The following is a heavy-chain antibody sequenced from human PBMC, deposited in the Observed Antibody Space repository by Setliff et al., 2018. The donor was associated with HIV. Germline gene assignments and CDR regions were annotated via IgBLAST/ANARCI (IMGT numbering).Heavy chain of an antibody. D-gene: IGHD3-16*02. CDR2: IIPIFGTA. CDR3: ATAFYDYVWGSYRYGYYFDY. V-gene: IGHV1-69*05. Sequence: SVKVSCKASGYTFLTYGISWVRQAPGQGLEWMGGIIPIFGTANYAQKFQGRVTITTDTSTSTAYMELRSLRSDDTAGYYCATAFYDYVWGSYRYGYYFDYWGQGTLVTVSS. J-gene: IGHJ4*02. CDR1: GYTFLTYG.